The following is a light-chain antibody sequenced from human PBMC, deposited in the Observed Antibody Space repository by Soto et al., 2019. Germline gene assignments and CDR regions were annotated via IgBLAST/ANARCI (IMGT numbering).Light chain of an antibody. Sequence: EIVMTQSRATLSVSLGASSPLSCRASQSVSSNLAWYQQRPGQAPRLLIYGASTRATGIPARFSGSGSGTEFTLTISSLQSEDFAVYYRQQYNDWPTFGQGTKVDIK. J-gene: IGKJ1*01. CDR1: QSVSSN. CDR2: GAS. V-gene: IGKV3-15*01. CDR3: QQYNDWPT.